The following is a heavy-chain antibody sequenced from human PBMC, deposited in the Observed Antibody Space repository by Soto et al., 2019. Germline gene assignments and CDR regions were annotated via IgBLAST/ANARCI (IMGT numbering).Heavy chain of an antibody. J-gene: IGHJ4*02. D-gene: IGHD3-22*01. Sequence: SETLSLTCAVYGGSFSGYYWSWIRRPPGKGLEWIGEINHSGSTNYNPSLKSRVTISVDTSKNQFSLKVKSVTAADTAVYYCARGIAKIVVVERDAPHKNYLDSWGQGTLGTISP. CDR3: ARGIAKIVVVERDAPHKNYLDS. CDR1: GGSFSGYY. CDR2: INHSGST. V-gene: IGHV4-34*01.